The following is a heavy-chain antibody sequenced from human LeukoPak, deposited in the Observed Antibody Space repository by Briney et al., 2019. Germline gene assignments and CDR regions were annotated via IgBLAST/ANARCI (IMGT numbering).Heavy chain of an antibody. CDR2: IYYRGST. J-gene: IGHJ4*02. V-gene: IGHV4-39*01. CDR3: ARLYSGTRPPDY. CDR1: GGSISSYY. D-gene: IGHD3-10*01. Sequence: SETLSLTCTVSGGSISSYYWGWIRQPPGKGLEWIGSIYYRGSTYYNPSLKSRITISIDTSKNQFSLKLSSVTAADTAVYYCARLYSGTRPPDYWGQGTLVTVSS.